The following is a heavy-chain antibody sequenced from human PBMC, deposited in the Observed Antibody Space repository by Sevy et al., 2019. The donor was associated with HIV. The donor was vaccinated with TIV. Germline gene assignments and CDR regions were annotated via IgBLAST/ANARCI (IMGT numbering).Heavy chain of an antibody. CDR3: ANAYSGSYSHSYLYALDV. V-gene: IGHV3-30*18. J-gene: IGHJ6*02. Sequence: GGSLRLSCIGSGFSFSYYGIHWVRQSPGKGLDWVALISHDGINEYYAHSVKGRFTISRDNSKNTVYLKMNSLRNEDTAIYFCANAYSGSYSHSYLYALDVWGQGTTVTVSS. D-gene: IGHD1-26*01. CDR2: ISHDGINE. CDR1: GFSFSYYG.